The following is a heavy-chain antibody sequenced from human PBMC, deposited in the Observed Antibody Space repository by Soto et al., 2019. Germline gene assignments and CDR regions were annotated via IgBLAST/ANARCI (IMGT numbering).Heavy chain of an antibody. CDR2: IKSKTDGGTT. D-gene: IGHD3-3*01. V-gene: IGHV3-15*01. CDR1: GFTFSNAW. J-gene: IGHJ6*02. CDR3: TTDLGTYYDFWSGYYTDV. Sequence: EVQLVESGGGLVKPGGSLRLSCAASGFTFSNAWMSWVRQAPGKGLEWVGRIKSKTDGGTTDYAAPVKGRFTISRDDSKNTLYLQMNSLKTEDTAVYYCTTDLGTYYDFWSGYYTDVWGQGTTVTASS.